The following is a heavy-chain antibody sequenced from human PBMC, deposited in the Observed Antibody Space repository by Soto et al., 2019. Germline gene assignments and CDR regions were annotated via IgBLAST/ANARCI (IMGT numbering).Heavy chain of an antibody. CDR2: INHSGST. D-gene: IGHD1-26*01. CDR1: GGSFSGYY. V-gene: IGHV4-34*01. CDR3: APRAWETTWFDP. Sequence: QVQLQQWGAGLLKPSETLSLTCAVYGGSFSGYYWSWIRQPPGKGLEWIGEINHSGSTNYNPSLKSRVTISVDTSKNQFSLKLSSVTAADTAVYYCAPRAWETTWFDPWGQGTLVTVSS. J-gene: IGHJ5*02.